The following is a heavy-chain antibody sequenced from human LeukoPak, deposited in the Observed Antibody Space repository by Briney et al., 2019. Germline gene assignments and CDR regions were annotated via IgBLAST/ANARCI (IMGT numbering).Heavy chain of an antibody. CDR3: AREIGYYFDSADSRLRGRLDV. D-gene: IGHD3-22*01. Sequence: PGGSLRLSCAASGFTFSSYAMSWVRQAPGRGLEWLSVIYPGGVTKYAESVKGRFTVSRDIAKNTVYLEMNDLRAEDTALYYCAREIGYYFDSADSRLRGRLDVWGKGTSVTVSS. CDR1: GFTFSSYA. CDR2: IYPGGVT. J-gene: IGHJ6*04. V-gene: IGHV3-53*01.